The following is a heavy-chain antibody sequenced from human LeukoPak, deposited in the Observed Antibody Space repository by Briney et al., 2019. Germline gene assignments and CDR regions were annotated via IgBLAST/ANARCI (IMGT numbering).Heavy chain of an antibody. CDR3: ASAFGWSYFDY. J-gene: IGHJ4*02. V-gene: IGHV3-53*01. Sequence: PGGSLRLSCAASGFTFSNYGMSWVRQAPGKGLEWVSVIYSGGSTYYADSVKGRFTISRDNSKNTLYLQMNSLRAEDTAVYYCASAFGWSYFDYWGQGTLVTVSS. CDR2: IYSGGST. CDR1: GFTFSNYG. D-gene: IGHD6-19*01.